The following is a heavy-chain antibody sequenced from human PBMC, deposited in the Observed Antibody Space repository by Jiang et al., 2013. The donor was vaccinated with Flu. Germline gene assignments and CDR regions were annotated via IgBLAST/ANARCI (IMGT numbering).Heavy chain of an antibody. CDR3: AKQGGYFNLLTDYPNFDY. D-gene: IGHD3-9*01. CDR2: ISYDGSNK. CDR1: GLTFSNYG. Sequence: VQLVESGGGVVQPGRSLRLSCAASGLTFSNYGMHWVRQAPGKGLEWVAVISYDGSNKYYADSVKGRFTISRDNSKNTLYLQMNSLRAEDTALYYCAKQGGYFNLLTDYPNFDYWGQGTLVTVSS. V-gene: IGHV3-30*18. J-gene: IGHJ4*02.